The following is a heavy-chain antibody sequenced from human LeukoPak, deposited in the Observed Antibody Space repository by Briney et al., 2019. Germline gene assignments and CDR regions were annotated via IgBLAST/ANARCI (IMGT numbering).Heavy chain of an antibody. CDR3: ARRGYSYYYYMDV. V-gene: IGHV4-34*01. CDR2: INHSGST. Sequence: PSETLSLTCAVYGGSFSGYYWSWIRQPPGKGLEWIAEINHSGSTNYNPSLKSRVTISVATSKNQFSLKLSSVTAADTAVYYCARRGYSYYYYMDVWGKGTTVTVSS. J-gene: IGHJ6*03. CDR1: GGSFSGYY.